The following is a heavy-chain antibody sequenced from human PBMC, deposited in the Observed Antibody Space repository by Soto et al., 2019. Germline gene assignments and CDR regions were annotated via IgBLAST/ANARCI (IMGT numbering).Heavy chain of an antibody. D-gene: IGHD1-1*01. CDR1: GYTFNSYA. V-gene: IGHV1-3*01. J-gene: IGHJ6*02. CDR3: ARDRSTTINYGIKL. CDR2: INAGNGNT. Sequence: ASVKVSYYASGYTFNSYARLWVRQHPGQRLEWMGWINAGNGNTKYSQKFQGRVTITRDTSASTAYMEPSRLRSEDTAVYYCARDRSTTINYGIKLWGQGTT.